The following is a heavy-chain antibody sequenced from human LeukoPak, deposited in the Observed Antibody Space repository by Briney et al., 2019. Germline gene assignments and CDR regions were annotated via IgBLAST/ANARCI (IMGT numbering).Heavy chain of an antibody. CDR2: LYSGGDT. Sequence: GGSLRLSCAASGFTVGTQYMNWVRQAPGKGLEGVSILYSGGDTYYADSVKGRFTISRDNSRNTMSLQMNSLRIEDTAVYYCARVGDHYHWYFDLWGRGTLVTVSS. D-gene: IGHD3-10*01. V-gene: IGHV3-53*01. CDR1: GFTVGTQY. CDR3: ARVGDHYHWYFDL. J-gene: IGHJ2*01.